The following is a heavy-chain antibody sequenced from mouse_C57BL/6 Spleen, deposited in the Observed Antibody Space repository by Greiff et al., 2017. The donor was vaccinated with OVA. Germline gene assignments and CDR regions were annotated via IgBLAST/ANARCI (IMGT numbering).Heavy chain of an antibody. CDR2: ISDGGSYT. D-gene: IGHD2-3*01. Sequence: EVQLMESGGGLVKPGGSLKLSCAASGFTFSSYAMSWVRQTPEKRLEWVATISDGGSYTYYPENVKGRFTIARDNAKNNPYLQMSHLKSEDTAMYYCARDNGYYYYFDYWGQGTTLTVSS. V-gene: IGHV5-4*01. CDR1: GFTFSSYA. J-gene: IGHJ2*01. CDR3: ARDNGYYYYFDY.